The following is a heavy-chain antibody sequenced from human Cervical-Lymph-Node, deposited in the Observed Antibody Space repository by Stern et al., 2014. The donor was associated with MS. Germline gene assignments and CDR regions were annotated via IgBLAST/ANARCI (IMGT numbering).Heavy chain of an antibody. CDR2: IYYSGST. CDR1: GGSISSYY. Sequence: QLQLQESGPGLVKPSETLSLTCTVSGGSISSYYWSWIRQPPGKGLEWIGYIYYSGSTNYTPSLKSRVTISVDTSKNQFSLKLSSVTAADTAVYYCARGRGYYYDSSGSYFDYWGQGTLVTVSS. D-gene: IGHD3-22*01. CDR3: ARGRGYYYDSSGSYFDY. V-gene: IGHV4-59*01. J-gene: IGHJ4*02.